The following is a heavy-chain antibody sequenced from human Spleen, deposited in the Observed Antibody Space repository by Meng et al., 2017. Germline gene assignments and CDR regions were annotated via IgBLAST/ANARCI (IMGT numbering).Heavy chain of an antibody. V-gene: IGHV4-34*01. CDR1: GGSFSGYY. Sequence: SETLSLTCAVYGGSFSGYYWSWIRQPPGKGLEWIGEINHSGSTNYNPSLKSRVTISVDTSKNQFSLKLSSVTAADTAVYYCARLYYYYDSSGYYGSAVGDAFDIWGQGTMVTVSS. CDR2: INHSGST. D-gene: IGHD3-22*01. J-gene: IGHJ3*02. CDR3: ARLYYYYDSSGYYGSAVGDAFDI.